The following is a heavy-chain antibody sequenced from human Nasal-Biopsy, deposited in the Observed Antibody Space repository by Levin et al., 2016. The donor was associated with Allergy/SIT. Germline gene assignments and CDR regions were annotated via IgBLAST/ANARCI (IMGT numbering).Heavy chain of an antibody. CDR1: GFSFSSYW. J-gene: IGHJ4*02. V-gene: IGHV3-7*03. CDR3: AREGRVAAAFDY. Sequence: GESLKISCGASGFSFSSYWMTWVRQAPGKGLEWVANINRDGSEKHYVDSVKGRFAISRDNTKNSLSLQMNSLRADDTAIYFGAREGRVAAAFDYWGQGTLVTVSS. CDR2: INRDGSEK. D-gene: IGHD6-13*01.